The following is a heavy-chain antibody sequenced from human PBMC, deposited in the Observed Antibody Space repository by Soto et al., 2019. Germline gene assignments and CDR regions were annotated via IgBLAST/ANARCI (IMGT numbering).Heavy chain of an antibody. Sequence: QVQLVQSGAEVKKPGSSVKVSCKASGGTFSSYAISCVRQAPGQGLEWMGGIIPIFGTANYAQKFQGRVTITADESTSTAYMELSSLRSEDTAVYYCARVVTIFGVVINDAFDIWGQGTMVTVSS. CDR2: IIPIFGTA. CDR1: GGTFSSYA. CDR3: ARVVTIFGVVINDAFDI. D-gene: IGHD3-3*01. V-gene: IGHV1-69*01. J-gene: IGHJ3*02.